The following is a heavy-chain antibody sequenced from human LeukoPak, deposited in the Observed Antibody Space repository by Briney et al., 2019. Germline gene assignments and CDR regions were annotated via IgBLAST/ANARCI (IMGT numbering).Heavy chain of an antibody. Sequence: ASVKVSCKASGYTFTGYYMHWVRQAPGQGLEWMGWINPNGGGTNYAQKFQGRVTMTRDTSISTAYMELSRLRSDDTAVYYCAGSRAHYYDSSGYYPILDYWGQGTLVTVSS. D-gene: IGHD3-22*01. J-gene: IGHJ4*02. V-gene: IGHV1-2*02. CDR1: GYTFTGYY. CDR3: AGSRAHYYDSSGYYPILDY. CDR2: INPNGGGT.